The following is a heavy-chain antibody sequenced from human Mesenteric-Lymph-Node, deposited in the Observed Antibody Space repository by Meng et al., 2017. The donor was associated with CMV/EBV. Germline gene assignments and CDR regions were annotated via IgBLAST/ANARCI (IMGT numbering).Heavy chain of an antibody. D-gene: IGHD1-26*01. V-gene: IGHV3-23*03. CDR2: IYSADSST. Sequence: GESLKISCAASGFHLRTYGIHWVRQAPGKGLEWVSVIYSADSSTYYADSVKGRFTISRDNSKNTLYLQMNSLRAEDTAIYYCAKDTRVGAWGAFDYWGQGTLVTVSS. CDR1: GFHLRTYG. J-gene: IGHJ4*02. CDR3: AKDTRVGAWGAFDY.